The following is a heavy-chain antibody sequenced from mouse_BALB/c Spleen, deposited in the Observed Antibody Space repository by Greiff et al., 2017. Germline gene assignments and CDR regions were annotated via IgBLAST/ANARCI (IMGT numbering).Heavy chain of an antibody. CDR1: GFTFTDYY. V-gene: IGHV7-3*02. J-gene: IGHJ4*01. CDR3: AREGGDYAMDY. Sequence: EVKLVESGGGLVQPGGSLRLSCATSGFTFTDYYMSWVRQPPGKALEWLGFIRNKANGYTTEYSASVKGRFTISRDNSQSILYLQMNTLRAEDSATYYSAREGGDYAMDYWGQGTSVTVSS. CDR2: IRNKANGYTT.